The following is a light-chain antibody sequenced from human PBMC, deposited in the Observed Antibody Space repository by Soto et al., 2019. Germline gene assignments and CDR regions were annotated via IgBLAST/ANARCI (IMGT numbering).Light chain of an antibody. J-gene: IGLJ3*02. CDR2: DND. CDR1: SSNIGSYY. Sequence: QSVLTQPPSVSAAPGQKVTISCSGSSSNIGSYYVSWYQHLPGTAPKLLIYDNDKRPSGIPDRFSGSKSGTSATLGITGLQTGDEADFYCGTWDSSLSAGVFGGGTKLTVL. CDR3: GTWDSSLSAGV. V-gene: IGLV1-51*01.